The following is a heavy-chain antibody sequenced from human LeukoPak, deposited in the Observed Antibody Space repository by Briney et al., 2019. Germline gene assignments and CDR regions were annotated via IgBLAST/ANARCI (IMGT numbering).Heavy chain of an antibody. V-gene: IGHV4-61*02. Sequence: SQTLSLTCKVSGGSISRGDYYWSWIRQPAGKGLEWIGRIYTSGSTDYNPSLKSRVTMSVDTSKNQFSLKLSSVTAADTAVYYCVSSTVTPYSFDYWGQGTLVTVSS. J-gene: IGHJ4*02. CDR3: VSSTVTPYSFDY. D-gene: IGHD4-11*01. CDR2: IYTSGST. CDR1: GGSISRGDYY.